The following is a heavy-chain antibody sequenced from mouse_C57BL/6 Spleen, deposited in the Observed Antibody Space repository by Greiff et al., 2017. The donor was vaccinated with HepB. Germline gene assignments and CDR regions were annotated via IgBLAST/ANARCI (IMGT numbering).Heavy chain of an antibody. V-gene: IGHV1-53*01. CDR1: GYTFTSYW. Sequence: VQLQQSGTELVKPGASVKLSCKASGYTFTSYWMHWVKQRPGQGLEWIGNINPSNGGTNYNEKFKSKATLTVDKSSSTAYMQLSSLTSEDSAVYYCARLLPSYDYDEGFDYWGLGTTLTVSS. J-gene: IGHJ2*01. CDR2: INPSNGGT. CDR3: ARLLPSYDYDEGFDY. D-gene: IGHD2-4*01.